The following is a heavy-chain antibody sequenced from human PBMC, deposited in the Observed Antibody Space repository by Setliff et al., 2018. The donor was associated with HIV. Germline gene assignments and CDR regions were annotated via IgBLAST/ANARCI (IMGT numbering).Heavy chain of an antibody. CDR1: GCPISSYY. CDR3: ARAAAGNTGPFDL. D-gene: IGHD4-17*01. J-gene: IGHJ4*02. V-gene: IGHV4-4*07. CDR2: IYSNGST. Sequence: SETLSLTCTVSGCPISSYYWSWIRQPAGKGLAWLGRIYSNGSTFYTPSLKRRCTMSVDTSKNPFSLKLTSVTASDTAVYYCARAAAGNTGPFDLWGQGSPVTVSS.